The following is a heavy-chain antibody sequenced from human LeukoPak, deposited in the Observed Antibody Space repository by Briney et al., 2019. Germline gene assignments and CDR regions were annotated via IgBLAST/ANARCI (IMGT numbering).Heavy chain of an antibody. D-gene: IGHD4-17*01. CDR2: IYYSGST. CDR1: GGSISSYY. CDR3: ASTASRDYGDSEYYYGMDV. V-gene: IGHV4-59*01. Sequence: SETLSLTCTVSGGSISSYYWSWIRQPPGKGLEWIGYIYYSGSTDYNPSLKSRVTISVDTSKNQFSLKLSSVTAADTAVYYCASTASRDYGDSEYYYGMDVWGQGTTVTVSS. J-gene: IGHJ6*02.